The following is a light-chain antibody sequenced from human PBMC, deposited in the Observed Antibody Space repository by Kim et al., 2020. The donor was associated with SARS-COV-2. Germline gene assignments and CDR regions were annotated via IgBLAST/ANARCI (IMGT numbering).Light chain of an antibody. V-gene: IGLV3-21*04. CDR3: QVWDSSSAVV. CDR2: YDT. CDR1: NIGSRS. Sequence: APGKTARITCGGNNIGSRSVHWYQQKPGQAPVLVSYYDTDRPSGIPERFSGSNSGNTATLTISRVEAGDEADYYCQVWDSSSAVVFGGGTKLTVL. J-gene: IGLJ2*01.